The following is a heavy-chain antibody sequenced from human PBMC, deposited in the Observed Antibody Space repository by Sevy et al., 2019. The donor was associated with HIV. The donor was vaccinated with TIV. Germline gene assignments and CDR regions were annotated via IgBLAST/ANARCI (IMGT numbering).Heavy chain of an antibody. J-gene: IGHJ3*02. D-gene: IGHD1-26*01. CDR2: ILAGGGST. CDR3: ARRDSANNFEI. CDR1: GFTFSNYG. Sequence: GGSLRLSCAASGFTFSNYGMSWVRQAPGKGLEWVSSILAGGGSTYYADSVKGRFTISRDNSKNTLFLQMNSLRAEDTGVYYCARRDSANNFEIWGQGTMVTVSS. V-gene: IGHV3-23*01.